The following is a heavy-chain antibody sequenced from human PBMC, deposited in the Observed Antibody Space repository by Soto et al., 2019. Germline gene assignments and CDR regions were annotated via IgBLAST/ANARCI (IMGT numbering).Heavy chain of an antibody. CDR2: LNDSGGT. CDR3: ARARGGVQD. Sequence: SETLSLTGAVCGGSFSGYYCSWIRQPPWKGLEWIGELNDSGGTNYNASLKSRVTISGDMSKNQFSLKLSFVTAADTAMYYCARARGGVQDWGPRTLVAVCS. V-gene: IGHV4-34*01. CDR1: GGSFSGYY. D-gene: IGHD3-10*01. J-gene: IGHJ1*01.